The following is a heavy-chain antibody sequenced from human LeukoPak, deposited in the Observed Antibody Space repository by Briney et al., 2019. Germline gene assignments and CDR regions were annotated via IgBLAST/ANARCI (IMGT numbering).Heavy chain of an antibody. CDR2: ISSSSSYI. Sequence: GGSLRLSCAASGFTFSSYSMIWVRQAPGKGLEWVSSISSSSSYIYYADSVKGRFTISRDNAKNSLYLQMNSLRAEDTAVYYCARGIVGTAPEGRALGYWGQGTLVTVSS. V-gene: IGHV3-21*01. CDR1: GFTFSSYS. D-gene: IGHD1-26*01. J-gene: IGHJ4*02. CDR3: ARGIVGTAPEGRALGY.